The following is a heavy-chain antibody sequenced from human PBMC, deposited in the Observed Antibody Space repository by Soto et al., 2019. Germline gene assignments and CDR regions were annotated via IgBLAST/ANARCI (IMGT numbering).Heavy chain of an antibody. V-gene: IGHV4-30-2*01. CDR1: GASISRGGYS. Sequence: SETLSLTCAVSGASISRGGYSWSWIRQPPGKGLEWIGYIYHSGSTYYNPSLKSRVTISVDRSKNQFSLKLSSVTAADTAVYYCAAGGGLPRYYWGQGTLVTVSS. CDR2: IYHSGST. CDR3: AAGGGLPRYY. D-gene: IGHD5-12*01. J-gene: IGHJ4*02.